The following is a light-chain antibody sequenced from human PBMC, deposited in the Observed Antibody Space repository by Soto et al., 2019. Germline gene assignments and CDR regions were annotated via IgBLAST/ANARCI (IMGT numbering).Light chain of an antibody. Sequence: DIPMTQSPSSLSASVGDRVTITCRASQSISSYLNWYQQKPGKAPKLLIYAASSLQSGVPSRFSSSGSGTDFTLTISSLQPEDFATYYCQQSYSTPPITFGQGTRLEIK. J-gene: IGKJ5*01. V-gene: IGKV1-39*01. CDR1: QSISSY. CDR2: AAS. CDR3: QQSYSTPPIT.